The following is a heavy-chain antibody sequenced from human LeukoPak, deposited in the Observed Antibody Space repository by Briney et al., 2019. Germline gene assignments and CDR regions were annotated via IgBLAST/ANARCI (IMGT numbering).Heavy chain of an antibody. Sequence: GGSLRLSCTASGFTFSSYSMNWVRQAPGKGLEWVSCISSSSSTVYYADSVKGRFTISRDNAKNSLFLQMNSLRAEDTGVYYCASPYFDFWSGYQKQPFDYWGQGTLVTVSS. CDR3: ASPYFDFWSGYQKQPFDY. J-gene: IGHJ4*02. V-gene: IGHV3-48*01. CDR1: GFTFSSYS. CDR2: ISSSSSTV. D-gene: IGHD3-3*01.